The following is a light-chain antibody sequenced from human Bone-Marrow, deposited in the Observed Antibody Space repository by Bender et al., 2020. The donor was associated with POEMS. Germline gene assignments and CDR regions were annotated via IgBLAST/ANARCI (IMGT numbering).Light chain of an antibody. CDR3: CSYAGVFHYV. CDR1: SSDVGNYNL. V-gene: IGLV2-23*01. J-gene: IGLJ1*01. Sequence: HSALTQPASVSGSPGQSITISCTRTSSDVGNYNLVSWYQHHPGKAPKVIIYEGSNRPSGVSNRFSASKSGNTASLTISGLQADDEADYYCCSYAGVFHYVFGSGTKVTVL. CDR2: EGS.